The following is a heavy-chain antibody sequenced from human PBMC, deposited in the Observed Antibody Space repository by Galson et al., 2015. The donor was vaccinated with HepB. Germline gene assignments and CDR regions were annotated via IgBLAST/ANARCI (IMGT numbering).Heavy chain of an antibody. J-gene: IGHJ6*03. CDR2: INAGNGNT. V-gene: IGHV1-3*01. Sequence: SVKVSCKASGYTFTSYAMHWVRQAPGQRLEWMGWINAGNGNTKYSQKFQGRVTITRDTSASTAYMELSRLRSDDTAVYYCARGLWFRVYYYYMDVWGKGTTVTVSS. CDR1: GYTFTSYA. CDR3: ARGLWFRVYYYYMDV. D-gene: IGHD3-10*01.